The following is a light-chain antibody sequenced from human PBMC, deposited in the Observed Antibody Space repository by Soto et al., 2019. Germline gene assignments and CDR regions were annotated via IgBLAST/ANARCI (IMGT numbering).Light chain of an antibody. Sequence: DIQMTQSPSSLSASVGDRVTITCRSSQSISNYLNWYQQKPGKPPKLLIYAASSLQSGVPSRFSGSGSGRDFTLTISSLQPEDFANYYCQQSYSIPWTFGQGTKVDIK. CDR1: QSISNY. CDR3: QQSYSIPWT. J-gene: IGKJ1*01. CDR2: AAS. V-gene: IGKV1-39*01.